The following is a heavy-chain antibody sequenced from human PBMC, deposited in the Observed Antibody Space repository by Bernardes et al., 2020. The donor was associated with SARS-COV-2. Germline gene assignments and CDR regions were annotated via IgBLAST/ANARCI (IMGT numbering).Heavy chain of an antibody. D-gene: IGHD1-20*01. CDR3: AQEYNWNELDY. CDR1: GFTFSTYG. Sequence: GGSLRLSCAASGFTFSTYGMHWVRQAPGKGLEWVALISYDGRDKYYTDSVRGRFTLSRDNSRNTVSLQMNGLRAEDTAVYYCAQEYNWNELDYWGQGTLVTVSS. V-gene: IGHV3-30*18. J-gene: IGHJ4*02. CDR2: ISYDGRDK.